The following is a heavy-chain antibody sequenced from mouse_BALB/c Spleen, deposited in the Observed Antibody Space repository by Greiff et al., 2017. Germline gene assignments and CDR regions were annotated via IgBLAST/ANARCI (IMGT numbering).Heavy chain of an antibody. V-gene: IGHV1S126*01. CDR2: IDPSDSET. Sequence: VKLMESGPQLVRPGASVKISCKASGYSFTSYWMHWVKQRPGQGLEWIGMIDPSDSETRLNQKFKDKATLTVDKSSSTAYMQLSSPTSEDSAVYYCARTYYGNPYAMDYWGQGTSVTVSA. CDR1: GYSFTSYW. D-gene: IGHD2-10*01. CDR3: ARTYYGNPYAMDY. J-gene: IGHJ4*01.